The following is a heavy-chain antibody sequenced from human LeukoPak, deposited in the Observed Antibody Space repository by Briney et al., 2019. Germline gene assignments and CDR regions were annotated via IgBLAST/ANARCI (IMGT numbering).Heavy chain of an antibody. D-gene: IGHD2-2*01. CDR3: ARTVVVPAATNWYFDL. CDR2: ISAYNGNT. Sequence: ASVKVSCKASGYTFTSYGISWVRQAPGQGLEWMGWISAYNGNTNYAQKLQGRVTMTTDTSTSTAYMELRSLRSDDTAVYYCARTVVVPAATNWYFDLWGRGTLVTVSS. V-gene: IGHV1-18*01. CDR1: GYTFTSYG. J-gene: IGHJ2*01.